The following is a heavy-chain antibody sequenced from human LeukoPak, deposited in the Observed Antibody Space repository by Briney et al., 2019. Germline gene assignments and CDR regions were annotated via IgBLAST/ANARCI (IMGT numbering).Heavy chain of an antibody. J-gene: IGHJ6*02. Sequence: GASVKVSCKASGYTLTSYDINWVRQATGQGLEWMGWMNPNSGNTGYAQKFQGRVTITRNTSISTAYMELSSLRSEDTAVYYCARGFGDYYYYGMDVWGQGTTVTVSS. V-gene: IGHV1-8*03. CDR1: GYTLTSYD. CDR3: ARGFGDYYYYGMDV. CDR2: MNPNSGNT. D-gene: IGHD3-10*01.